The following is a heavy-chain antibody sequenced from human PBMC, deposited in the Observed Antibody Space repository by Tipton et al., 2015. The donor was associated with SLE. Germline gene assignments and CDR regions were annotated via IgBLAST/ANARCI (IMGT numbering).Heavy chain of an antibody. CDR3: ARDLSYKMDV. V-gene: IGHV3-74*01. D-gene: IGHD5-24*01. Sequence: GSLRLSCAASGFIFSSYWMHWVRQAPGKGLVWVSRINTDGSSSNYADSVKGRFIISRDNATNTVYLQMNSLRAEDTAVYYCARDLSYKMDVWGQGTTVTVSS. J-gene: IGHJ6*02. CDR1: GFIFSSYW. CDR2: INTDGSSS.